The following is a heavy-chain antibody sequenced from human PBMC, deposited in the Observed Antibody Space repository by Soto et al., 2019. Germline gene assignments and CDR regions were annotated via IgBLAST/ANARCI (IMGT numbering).Heavy chain of an antibody. CDR3: GRGYYYDSSGPPGGY. CDR1: GFTFSSYP. D-gene: IGHD3-22*01. Sequence: QVQLVESGGGVVQPGRSLRLSCAASGFTFSSYPMHWVRQAPGKGLEWVAVISYDGSNYYYADSVKGRFTISRDNSKNTLYLQMHSLRAEDPAVYYCGRGYYYDSSGPPGGYWGQGTLVTVSS. CDR2: ISYDGSNY. J-gene: IGHJ4*02. V-gene: IGHV3-30-3*01.